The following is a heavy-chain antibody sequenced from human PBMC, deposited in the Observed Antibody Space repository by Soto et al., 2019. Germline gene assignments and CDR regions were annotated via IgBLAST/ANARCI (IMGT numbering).Heavy chain of an antibody. CDR2: INPSKGA. D-gene: IGHD3-16*01. J-gene: IGHJ2*01. CDR1: GESVSDSY. Sequence: QAHLQQWGAGLVRPSETLSLTCAVYGESVSDSYWTWIRRSPGRGLEWLGEINPSKGATYNPSRKSRVYFSLDTSKRQLSLKLFSATAADTAVYYCARGVMEGAFKAGRRSYYWFLDLWGRVTLVAVSS. CDR3: ARGVMEGAFKAGRRSYYWFLDL. V-gene: IGHV4-34*01.